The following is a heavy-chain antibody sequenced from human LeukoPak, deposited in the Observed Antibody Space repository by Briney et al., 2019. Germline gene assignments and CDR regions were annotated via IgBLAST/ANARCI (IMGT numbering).Heavy chain of an antibody. D-gene: IGHD2-2*03. Sequence: GESLKISCKGSGYSFTSYWIGWVRQMPGKGLEWMGIIYPGDSDTRYSPSFQGQVTISADKSISTAYLQWSSLKASDTAMYYCARGSGYCSSTSCPGYGMDVWGQGTTVTVSS. CDR2: IYPGDSDT. V-gene: IGHV5-51*01. CDR3: ARGSGYCSSTSCPGYGMDV. CDR1: GYSFTSYW. J-gene: IGHJ6*02.